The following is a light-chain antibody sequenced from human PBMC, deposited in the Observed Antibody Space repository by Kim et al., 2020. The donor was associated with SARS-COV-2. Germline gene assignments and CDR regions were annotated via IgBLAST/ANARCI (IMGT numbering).Light chain of an antibody. CDR2: DVS. Sequence: QSNTIPCTGTSSDVGGYNYVSWYQQHPGKAPKVIIYDVSNRPSGVSNRFSGSKSGNTASLTISGLQADDEADYYCSSYTRSSTNYVFGTGTKVTVL. J-gene: IGLJ1*01. CDR3: SSYTRSSTNYV. V-gene: IGLV2-14*03. CDR1: SSDVGGYNY.